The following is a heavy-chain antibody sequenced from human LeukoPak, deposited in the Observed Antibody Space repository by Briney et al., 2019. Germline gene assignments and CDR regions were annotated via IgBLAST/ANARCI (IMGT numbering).Heavy chain of an antibody. CDR3: ARAMYSSSSSGYYYMDV. J-gene: IGHJ6*03. V-gene: IGHV1-69*05. Sequence: SVKVSCKASGGTFSSYAISWVRQAPGQGLEWMGGIIPIFGTANYAQKFQGRVTITTDESTSTAYMELSSLRSEDTAVYYCARAMYSSSSSGYYYMDVWGKGTTVTVSS. D-gene: IGHD6-6*01. CDR1: GGTFSSYA. CDR2: IIPIFGTA.